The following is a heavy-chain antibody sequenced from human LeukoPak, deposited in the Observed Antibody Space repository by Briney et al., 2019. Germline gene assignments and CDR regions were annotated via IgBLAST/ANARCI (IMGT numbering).Heavy chain of an antibody. CDR1: GGSISSGGYY. CDR2: IYYSGST. D-gene: IGHD5-24*01. V-gene: IGHV4-31*03. CDR3: ARVARWLQFGFDY. Sequence: SQTLSLACTVSGGSISSGGYYWSWIRQHPGKGLEWIGYIYYSGSTYYNPSLKSRVTISVDTSKNQFSLKLSSVTAADTAVYYCARVARWLQFGFDYWGQGTLVTVSS. J-gene: IGHJ4*02.